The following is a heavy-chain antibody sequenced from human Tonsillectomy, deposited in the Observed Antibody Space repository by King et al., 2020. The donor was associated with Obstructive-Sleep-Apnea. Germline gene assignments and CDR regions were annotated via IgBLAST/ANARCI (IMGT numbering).Heavy chain of an antibody. D-gene: IGHD3/OR15-3a*01. J-gene: IGHJ6*02. CDR3: ARVGGLVIIPLVGMDV. V-gene: IGHV1-18*01. Sequence: VQLVESGAEVKKPGASVKVSCKAFGYTFTSYGITWVRQAPGQGLEWMGWISAYNDNTNYAQKLQGRVTMTTDTSTNTAYMELRSLRSDDTAVYYCARVGGLVIIPLVGMDVWGQGTTVTVSS. CDR2: ISAYNDNT. CDR1: GYTFTSYG.